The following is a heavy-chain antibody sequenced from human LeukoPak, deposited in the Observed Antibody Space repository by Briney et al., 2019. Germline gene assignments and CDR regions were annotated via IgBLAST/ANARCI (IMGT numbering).Heavy chain of an antibody. V-gene: IGHV4-4*07. CDR3: ARQGVATAIDY. D-gene: IGHD2-21*02. J-gene: IGHJ4*02. Sequence: SETLSLTCTVSGGSISSYYWSWIRQPAGKGLEWIGRIYASGNTNYNPSLRSRVTMSVDTSKNLFALKLSSVTAADTAVYYCARQGVATAIDYWGQGTLVTVSS. CDR1: GGSISSYY. CDR2: IYASGNT.